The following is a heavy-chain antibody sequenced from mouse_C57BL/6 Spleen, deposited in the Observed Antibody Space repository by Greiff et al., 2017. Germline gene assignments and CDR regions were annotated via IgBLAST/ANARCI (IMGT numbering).Heavy chain of an antibody. Sequence: EVKLVESGGGLVKPGGSLKLSCAASGFTFSSYAMSWVRQTPEKRLEWVATIRDGGSYTYYPDNVKGRFTISRDNAKNHLSLQMSHLKSEDTAMYYCARVMVTTGYAMDYWGQGTSVTVSS. CDR3: ARVMVTTGYAMDY. J-gene: IGHJ4*01. V-gene: IGHV5-4*03. CDR1: GFTFSSYA. D-gene: IGHD2-2*01. CDR2: IRDGGSYT.